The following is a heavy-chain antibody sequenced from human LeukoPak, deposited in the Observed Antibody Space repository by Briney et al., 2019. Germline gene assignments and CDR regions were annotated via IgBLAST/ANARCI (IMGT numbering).Heavy chain of an antibody. CDR3: ARAGTMIVIDY. CDR2: INSDGSST. V-gene: IGHV3-74*01. J-gene: IGHJ4*02. CDR1: GFTFSSYS. D-gene: IGHD3-22*01. Sequence: PGGSLRLSCTASGFTFSSYSMNWVRQAPGKGLVWVSRINSDGSSTSYADSVKGRFTISRDNAKNTLYLQMNSLRAEDTAVYYCARAGTMIVIDYWGQGTLVTVSS.